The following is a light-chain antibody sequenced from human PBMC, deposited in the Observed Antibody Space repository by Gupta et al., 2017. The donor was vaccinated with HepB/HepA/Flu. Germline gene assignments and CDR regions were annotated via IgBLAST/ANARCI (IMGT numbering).Light chain of an antibody. J-gene: IGLJ1*01. CDR3: CSYRSSNTLLV. CDR2: EVS. Sequence: QSALTQPASVSGSPGQSITIPCTGTSGDVGAYNYVSWYQQYPGKAPKGSSYEVSARPSGVSYRFSGSKSGNTASLTTSGLQAEDEADYYCCSYRSSNTLLVFGTGTKVTVL. V-gene: IGLV2-14*01. CDR1: SGDVGAYNY.